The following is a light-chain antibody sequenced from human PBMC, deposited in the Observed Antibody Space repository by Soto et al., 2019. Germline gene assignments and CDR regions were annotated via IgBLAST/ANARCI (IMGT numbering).Light chain of an antibody. CDR2: AAS. CDR3: QQSDSIPIT. CDR1: QTISRN. V-gene: IGKV1-39*01. J-gene: IGKJ5*01. Sequence: DIQMTQSRSSLSASVGDRVTISCRASQTISRNLNWYQQKPGKAPKLLIYAASNLQSGVPSRFSGSGSGTDFTLAISSLQPEDFATYYCQQSDSIPITFGQGTRLEIK.